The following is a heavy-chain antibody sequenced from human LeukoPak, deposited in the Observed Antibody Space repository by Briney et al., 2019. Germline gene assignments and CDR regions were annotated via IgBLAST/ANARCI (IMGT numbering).Heavy chain of an antibody. V-gene: IGHV1-2*06. D-gene: IGHD2-15*01. Sequence: ASVKDSCKASGYTFTGYYMHLVRQAPGQGLEWMGRINPNSGGTNYAQKFQGRVTMTRDTSISTAYMELSRLRSDDTAVYYCARDHCSGGSCYDFVDYWGQGTLVTVSS. CDR1: GYTFTGYY. CDR3: ARDHCSGGSCYDFVDY. J-gene: IGHJ4*02. CDR2: INPNSGGT.